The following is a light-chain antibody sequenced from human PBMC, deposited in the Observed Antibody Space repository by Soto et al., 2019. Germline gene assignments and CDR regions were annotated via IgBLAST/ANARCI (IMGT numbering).Light chain of an antibody. J-gene: IGKJ5*01. CDR2: GAS. CDR3: QQYNNWPRT. V-gene: IGKV3-15*01. Sequence: EIVLTQSPGTLSLSPGERATLSCGASQSFSSNLAWYQQKPGQAPRLLIYGASTRATGVPARFSGSGSGTEFTLTISSLQSEDFAVYYCQQYNNWPRTFGQGTHWRI. CDR1: QSFSSN.